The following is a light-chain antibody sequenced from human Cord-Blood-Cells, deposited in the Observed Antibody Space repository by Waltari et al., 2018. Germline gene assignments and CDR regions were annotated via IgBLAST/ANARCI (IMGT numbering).Light chain of an antibody. CDR3: QAWDSSTVV. V-gene: IGLV3-1*01. Sequence: SYELTQPPSVSVSPGQTASITCSGDKLGDNYACWYQQKPGQSPLLFIYKDSKRPSVIPERFAGSNSGNTATLTISGTQAMDEADYYCQAWDSSTVVFGGGTKLTVL. CDR1: KLGDNY. J-gene: IGLJ2*01. CDR2: KDS.